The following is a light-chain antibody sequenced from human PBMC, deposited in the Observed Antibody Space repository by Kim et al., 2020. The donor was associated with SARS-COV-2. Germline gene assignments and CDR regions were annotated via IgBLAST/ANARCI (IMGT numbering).Light chain of an antibody. J-gene: IGLJ2*01. CDR1: SLTCSY. V-gene: IGLV3-19*01. CDR3: NSRDSDDNVV. CDR2: GKS. Sequence: ALGKTVHTTCQGTSLTCSYASWYQQKTGRAPLLVFYGKSTRPSGIPDRFSVSSSGNTASLTITGTQAGDEAEYYCNSRDSDDNVVFGGGTQLTVL.